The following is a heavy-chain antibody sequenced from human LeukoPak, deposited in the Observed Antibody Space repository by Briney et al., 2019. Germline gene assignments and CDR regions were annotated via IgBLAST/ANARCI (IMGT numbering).Heavy chain of an antibody. V-gene: IGHV3-74*01. J-gene: IGHJ4*02. CDR2: IDSGGSST. CDR3: ARPHCYDTSGYCPGFDL. D-gene: IGHD3-22*01. Sequence: AGGSLRLSCVASGFTFSAYWMHWVRQAPGKGLVWVSRIDSGGSSTFYADSVKGRFTISRDNAKNTLYLQMNSLRPEDTAVYFCARPHCYDTSGYCPGFDLWGQGTLVTVSS. CDR1: GFTFSAYW.